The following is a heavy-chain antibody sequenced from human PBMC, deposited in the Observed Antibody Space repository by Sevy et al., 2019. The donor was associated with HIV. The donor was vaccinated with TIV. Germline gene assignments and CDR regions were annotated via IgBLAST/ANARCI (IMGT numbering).Heavy chain of an antibody. Sequence: GGSLRLSCAGSGYTFSGYAMSWVRQAPGKGLEWVSAISASGISTYYAGSVKGRVTISRDNSKNTLYLAMDSLRDDGTAVYYGAKDRGAVVEGEEDYLDYWGRGTLVTVSS. CDR3: AKDRGAVVEGEEDYLDY. CDR1: GYTFSGYA. V-gene: IGHV3-23*01. D-gene: IGHD2-15*01. J-gene: IGHJ4*02. CDR2: ISASGIST.